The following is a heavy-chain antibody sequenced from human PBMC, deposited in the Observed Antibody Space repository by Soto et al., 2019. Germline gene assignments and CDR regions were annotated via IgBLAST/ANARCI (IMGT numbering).Heavy chain of an antibody. Sequence: GGSLRLSCAASGFTVSSNYMSWVRQAPGKGLEWVSVIYSGGSTYYADSVKGRFTISRDNSKNTLYLQMNSLRAEDPDVFYCATSLTVTTTGDAFVIWGQGTMVTVSS. CDR3: ATSLTVTTTGDAFVI. D-gene: IGHD1-7*01. J-gene: IGHJ3*02. V-gene: IGHV3-53*01. CDR2: IYSGGST. CDR1: GFTVSSNY.